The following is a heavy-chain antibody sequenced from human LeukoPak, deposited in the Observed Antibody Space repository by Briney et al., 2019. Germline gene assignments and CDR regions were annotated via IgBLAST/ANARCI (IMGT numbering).Heavy chain of an antibody. CDR3: VKGGTSYYDSSGYYDY. D-gene: IGHD3-22*01. CDR2: ISSNGGST. Sequence: GGSLRLSCSASGFTFSSYAMHWVRQAPGKGLEYVSAISSNGGSTYYADSVKGRFTISRDNSKNTLYLQMSSLRAEDTAVYYCVKGGTSYYDSSGYYDYWGQGTLVTVS. CDR1: GFTFSSYA. J-gene: IGHJ4*02. V-gene: IGHV3-64D*06.